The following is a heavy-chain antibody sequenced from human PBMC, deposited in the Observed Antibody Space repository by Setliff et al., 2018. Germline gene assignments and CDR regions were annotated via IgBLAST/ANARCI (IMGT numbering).Heavy chain of an antibody. J-gene: IGHJ4*02. CDR2: INPKSGDI. D-gene: IGHD3-22*01. CDR1: GYSFSDYY. V-gene: IGHV1-2*02. Sequence: ASVKVSCKAFGYSFSDYYLHWVRQPRGQGLEWMGWINPKSGDIKYAQKFQGRVTMTRDTSISTAYMELRSLRSDDTAVYYCARESALRGYYYDSSGNDYWGQGTLVTVSS. CDR3: ARESALRGYYYDSSGNDY.